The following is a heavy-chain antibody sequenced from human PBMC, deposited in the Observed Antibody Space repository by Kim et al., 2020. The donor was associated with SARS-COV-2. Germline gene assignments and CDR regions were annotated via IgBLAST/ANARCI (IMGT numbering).Heavy chain of an antibody. V-gene: IGHV3-53*01. CDR3: ALPEGNSGIYDFDY. CDR2: IYSGGST. CDR1: GFTVSSNY. J-gene: IGHJ4*02. D-gene: IGHD4-4*01. Sequence: GGSLRLSCAASGFTVSSNYMSWVRQAPGKGLEWVSVIYSGGSTYYADSVKGRFTISRDNSKNTLYLQMNSLRAEDTAVYYCALPEGNSGIYDFDYWGQGTLVTVSS.